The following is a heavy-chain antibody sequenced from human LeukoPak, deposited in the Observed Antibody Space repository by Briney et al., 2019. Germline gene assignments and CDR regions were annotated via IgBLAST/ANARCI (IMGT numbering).Heavy chain of an antibody. CDR1: GGSFSGYY. Sequence: SETLSLTCAVYGGSFSGYYWSWIRQPPGKGLEWIGEINHSGSTNYNPSLKSRVTISVDTSKNQFSLKLSSVTAADTAVYYCASTTPRRNWAQGTLVTVSS. V-gene: IGHV4-34*01. D-gene: IGHD1-1*01. CDR2: INHSGST. CDR3: ASTTPRRN. J-gene: IGHJ4*02.